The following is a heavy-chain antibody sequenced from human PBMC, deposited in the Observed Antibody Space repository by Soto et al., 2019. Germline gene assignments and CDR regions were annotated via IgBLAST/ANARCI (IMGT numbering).Heavy chain of an antibody. CDR2: ISYDGSNK. Sequence: QVQLVESGGGVVQPGRSLRLSCAASRFTFSSYAMHWVRQAPGKGLEWVAVISYDGSNKYYADSVKGRFTISRDNSKNTLYLQMNSLRAEDTAVYYCARDFPLTDYDSSGCDYWGQGTLVTVSS. D-gene: IGHD3-22*01. CDR1: RFTFSSYA. V-gene: IGHV3-30-3*01. J-gene: IGHJ4*02. CDR3: ARDFPLTDYDSSGCDY.